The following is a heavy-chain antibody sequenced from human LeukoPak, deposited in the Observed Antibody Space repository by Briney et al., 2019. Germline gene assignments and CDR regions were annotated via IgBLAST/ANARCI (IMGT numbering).Heavy chain of an antibody. D-gene: IGHD3-3*01. V-gene: IGHV3-33*01. J-gene: IGHJ6*03. CDR3: ARDFGYDFWSGYYTVTPHYYMDV. CDR2: IWYDGSNK. Sequence: GRSLRLSCAASGFTFSSYGMHWVRQAPGKGLEWVAVIWYDGSNKYYADSVKGRFTISGDNSKNTLYLQMNSLRAEDTAVYYCARDFGYDFWSGYYTVTPHYYMDVWGKGTTVTVSS. CDR1: GFTFSSYG.